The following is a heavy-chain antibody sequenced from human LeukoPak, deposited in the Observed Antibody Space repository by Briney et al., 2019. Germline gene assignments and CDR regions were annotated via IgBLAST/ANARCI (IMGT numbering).Heavy chain of an antibody. D-gene: IGHD3-22*01. J-gene: IGHJ3*02. V-gene: IGHV4-30-4*01. CDR2: IYYSGST. CDR3: SGYPVRDAFDI. Sequence: SETLSLTCTVSGGSISSGDYYWSWIRQPPGKGLEWIGYIYYSGSTYYNPSLKSRVTISVDTSKNQFSLKLSSVTAADTAVYYCSGYPVRDAFDIWGQGKMVTVSS. CDR1: GGSISSGDYY.